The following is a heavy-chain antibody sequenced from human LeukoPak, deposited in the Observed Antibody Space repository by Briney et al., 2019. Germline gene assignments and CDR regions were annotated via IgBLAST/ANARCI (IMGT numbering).Heavy chain of an antibody. D-gene: IGHD3-3*01. CDR3: ARDQYDFNPFGMDV. V-gene: IGHV3-23*01. Sequence: GGSLRLSCAASGLTFSSYAMSWVRQAPGKGLEWVSAISGSGGSTYYADSVKGRFTISRDNSKNTLYLQMNSLRAEDTAVYYCARDQYDFNPFGMDVWGQGTTVTVSS. CDR1: GLTFSSYA. J-gene: IGHJ6*02. CDR2: ISGSGGST.